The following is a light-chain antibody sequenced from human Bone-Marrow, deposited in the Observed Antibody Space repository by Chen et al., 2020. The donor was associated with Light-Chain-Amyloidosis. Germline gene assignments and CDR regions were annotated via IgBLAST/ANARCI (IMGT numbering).Light chain of an antibody. V-gene: IGLV3-21*02. CDR3: QVWDRSSDRPV. CDR1: NIGSTS. Sequence: SHVLPQPSPASVAPGQTATIACGGNNIGSTSVHWYQQTPGQAPLLVVYDDSDRPSGIPARLSGSNSGNTATLTISRVEAGDEDDYYCQVWDRSSDRPVFGGGTKLTVL. J-gene: IGLJ3*02. CDR2: DDS.